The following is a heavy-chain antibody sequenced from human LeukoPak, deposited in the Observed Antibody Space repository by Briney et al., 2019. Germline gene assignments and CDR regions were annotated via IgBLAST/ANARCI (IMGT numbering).Heavy chain of an antibody. CDR3: GRGDRVGVTTGHFDY. J-gene: IGHJ4*02. CDR2: IGNNGGGI. Sequence: GGSLRLSCAASGFTFSTYTMYWVRHPPGKRLEWVSIIGNNGGGIHYADSVKGRFTISRDNAKNSLWLQMNRLRAEDTAVYHCGRGDRVGVTTGHFDYWGQGTLVTVSS. D-gene: IGHD1-26*01. CDR1: GFTFSTYT. V-gene: IGHV3-21*04.